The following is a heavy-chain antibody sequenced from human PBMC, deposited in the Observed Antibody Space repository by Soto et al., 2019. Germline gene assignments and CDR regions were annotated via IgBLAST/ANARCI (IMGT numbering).Heavy chain of an antibody. CDR2: IWYDGSNK. V-gene: IGHV3-33*01. D-gene: IGHD5-18*01. J-gene: IGHJ4*02. CDR1: GFTFSSYG. Sequence: GGSLRLSCAAYGFTFSSYGMHWVRQAPGKGLEWVAVIWYDGSNKYYADSVKGRFTISRDNSKNTLYLQMNSLRAEDTAVYYCARDRGTAMVQGGVDYWGQGTLVTVSS. CDR3: ARDRGTAMVQGGVDY.